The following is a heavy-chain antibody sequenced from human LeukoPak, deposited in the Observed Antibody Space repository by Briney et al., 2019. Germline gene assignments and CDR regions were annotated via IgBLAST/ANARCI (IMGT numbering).Heavy chain of an antibody. D-gene: IGHD6-13*01. CDR2: IKQDGSEK. CDR1: GFTFSSYW. V-gene: IGHV3-7*01. Sequence: GGSLRLSCAASGFTFSSYWMSWVRQAPGKGLEWVANIKQDGSEKYYVDSVKGRFTIPRDNAKNSLYLQMNSLRAEDTAVYYCASVAIAAAGDFDYWGQGTLVTVSS. CDR3: ASVAIAAAGDFDY. J-gene: IGHJ4*02.